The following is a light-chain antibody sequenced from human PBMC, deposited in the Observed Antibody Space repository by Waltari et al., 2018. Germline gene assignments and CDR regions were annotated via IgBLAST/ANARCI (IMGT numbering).Light chain of an antibody. Sequence: QSVLTQPPSVSGTPGQRVSISCSGSSSNIGSKSVNWYQQVPGTAPKLLIYSTNQRPSGVPDRFSGFKSGTSASLAISGLQSEDEADYYCATWDDSLNGLFGGGTRLTVL. CDR1: SSNIGSKS. CDR2: STN. CDR3: ATWDDSLNGL. J-gene: IGLJ2*01. V-gene: IGLV1-44*01.